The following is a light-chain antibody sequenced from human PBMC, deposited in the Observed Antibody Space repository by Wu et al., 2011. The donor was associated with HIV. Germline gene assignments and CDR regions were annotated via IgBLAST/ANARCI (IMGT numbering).Light chain of an antibody. CDR2: DAS. CDR1: NY. J-gene: IGKJ1*01. V-gene: IGKV3-20*01. CDR3: LQYGSSPQT. Sequence: NYLDLVPSETLARLPGSSSTDASNRATGIPARFSGSGSGTDFTLTISRLEPEDFAVYYCLQYGSSPQTFGQGTMVEIK.